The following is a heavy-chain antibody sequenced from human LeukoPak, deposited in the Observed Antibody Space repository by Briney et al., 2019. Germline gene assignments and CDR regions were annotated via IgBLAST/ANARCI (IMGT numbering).Heavy chain of an antibody. D-gene: IGHD3-3*01. V-gene: IGHV5-51*01. CDR1: GYSFTSYW. J-gene: IGHJ4*02. Sequence: GESLKIPCQGSGYSFTSYWIGWLRQMPGKGLEWMGIIFPSDSDTRYSPSFQGQVTISADKSISTAYLQWSSLKASDTAMYFCARGLRPMRYFEYWGQGTLVTVSS. CDR3: ARGLRPMRYFEY. CDR2: IFPSDSDT.